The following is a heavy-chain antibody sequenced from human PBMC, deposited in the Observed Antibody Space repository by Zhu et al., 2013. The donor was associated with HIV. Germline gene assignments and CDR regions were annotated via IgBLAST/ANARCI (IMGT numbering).Heavy chain of an antibody. CDR2: VIPIFGTT. V-gene: IGHV1-69*01. J-gene: IGHJ4*02. D-gene: IGHD6-6*01. CDR1: GGTFSTYT. Sequence: QVQLVQSGAEVKKPGSSVKVSCKASGGTFSTYTLNWVRQAPGQGLEWMGGVIPIFGTTNYAQKFQGRVTITADESTSTAYMELSSLRSEDTAVYYCARDSRSSSGFDYWGQGNPGHRLL. CDR3: ARDSRSSSGFDY.